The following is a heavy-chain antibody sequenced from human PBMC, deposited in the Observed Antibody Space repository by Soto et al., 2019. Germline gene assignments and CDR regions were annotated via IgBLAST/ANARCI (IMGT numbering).Heavy chain of an antibody. J-gene: IGHJ6*02. V-gene: IGHV3-30-3*01. D-gene: IGHD5-12*01. CDR3: ARVDVEMATIGDYYYGMDV. CDR1: GFTFSSYA. Sequence: QVQLVESGGGVVQPGRSLRLSCAASGFTFSSYAMHWVRQAPGKGLEWVAVISYDGSNKYYADSVKGRFTISRDNSKNTLYLQMNSLRAEDTAVYYCARVDVEMATIGDYYYGMDVWGQGTTVTVSS. CDR2: ISYDGSNK.